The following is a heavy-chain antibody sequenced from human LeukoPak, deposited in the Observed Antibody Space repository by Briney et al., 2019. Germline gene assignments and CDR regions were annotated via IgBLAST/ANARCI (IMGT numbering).Heavy chain of an antibody. V-gene: IGHV5-51*01. D-gene: IGHD5-18*01. CDR2: IYPGDSDT. Sequence: GESLKISCKGSGCSFTSYWIGWVGQMPGKGLEWMGIIYPGDSDTRYSPSFQGQVTISADKSFSTPYLQWSSLKASDTAMYYCASSGYSYGYYMDVWGKGTTVTVSS. CDR1: GCSFTSYW. CDR3: ASSGYSYGYYMDV. J-gene: IGHJ6*03.